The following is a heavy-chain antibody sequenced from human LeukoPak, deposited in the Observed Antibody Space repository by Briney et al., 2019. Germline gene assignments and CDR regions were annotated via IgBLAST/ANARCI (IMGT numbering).Heavy chain of an antibody. CDR2: IRYDGSNK. V-gene: IGHV3-30*02. J-gene: IGHJ5*02. CDR1: GFTFSSYG. Sequence: GGSLRLSCAASGFTFSSYGMHWVRQAPGKWLEWVAFIRYDGSNKYYADSVKGRFTISRDNSKNTLYLQMNSLRAEDTAVYYCAKDKPEWYNWKNWFDPWGQGTLVTVSS. D-gene: IGHD1-20*01. CDR3: AKDKPEWYNWKNWFDP.